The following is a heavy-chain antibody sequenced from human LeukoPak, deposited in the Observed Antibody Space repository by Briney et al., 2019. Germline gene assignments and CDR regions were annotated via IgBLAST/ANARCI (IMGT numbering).Heavy chain of an antibody. J-gene: IGHJ4*02. V-gene: IGHV3-74*01. D-gene: IGHD3-3*02. CDR3: ARVSISGTEFDY. CDR1: GFTFSSSW. CDR2: INSDGSSI. Sequence: GGSLRLSCAASGFTFSSSWMHWVRQAPGKGLVWVSRINSDGSSISYADSVKGRFTISRDNAKSTLYLQMNSLRAEDTAVYYCARVSISGTEFDYWGQGTLVTVTS.